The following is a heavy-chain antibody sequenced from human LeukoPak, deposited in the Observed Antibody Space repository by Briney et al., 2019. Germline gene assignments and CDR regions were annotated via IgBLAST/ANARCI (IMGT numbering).Heavy chain of an antibody. CDR3: AKEACKGYCSGGSCYSGFCWFDP. CDR2: ISYDGSNK. V-gene: IGHV3-30*18. D-gene: IGHD2-15*01. J-gene: IGHJ5*02. Sequence: GRSLRLSCAASGFTFSSYGMHWVRQAPGKGLEGVAVISYDGSNKYYADSVKGRFTISRDNSKNTLYLQMNSLRAEDTAVYYCAKEACKGYCSGGSCYSGFCWFDPWGQGTLVTVSS. CDR1: GFTFSSYG.